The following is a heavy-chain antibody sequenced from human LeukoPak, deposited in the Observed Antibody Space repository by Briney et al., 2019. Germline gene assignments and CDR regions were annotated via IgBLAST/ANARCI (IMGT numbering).Heavy chain of an antibody. J-gene: IGHJ6*03. Sequence: SETLSLTCTVSGGSISSYYWSWIRQPPGKGLEWIGSIYYSGSTYYNPSLKSRVTISVDTSKNQFSLKLSSVTAADTAVYYCARDRAPTASYYYYYMDVWGKGTTVTVSS. CDR3: ARDRAPTASYYYYYMDV. CDR2: IYYSGST. V-gene: IGHV4-39*07. CDR1: GGSISSYY. D-gene: IGHD3-10*01.